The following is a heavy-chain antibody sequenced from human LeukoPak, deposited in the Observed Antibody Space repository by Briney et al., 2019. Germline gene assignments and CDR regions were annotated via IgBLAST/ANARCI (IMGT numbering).Heavy chain of an antibody. CDR3: AKGFMHKVTWDY. CDR1: GFTFSSYA. CDR2: VSGSGSST. J-gene: IGHJ4*02. D-gene: IGHD2-21*02. V-gene: IGHV3-23*01. Sequence: GGSLRLSCAASGFTFSSYAMTWVRQAPGKGLEWVSAVSGSGSSTYYADSVKGRFTISRDNSKNTLYLEMNSLRVEDTAVYYCAKGFMHKVTWDYWGQGNLVTVST.